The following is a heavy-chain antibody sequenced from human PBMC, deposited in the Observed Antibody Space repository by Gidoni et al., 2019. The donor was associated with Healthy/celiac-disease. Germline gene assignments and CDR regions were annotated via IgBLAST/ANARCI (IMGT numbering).Heavy chain of an antibody. CDR1: GFTFSSYS. V-gene: IGHV3-48*01. Sequence: EVQLVESGGGLVQPGGSLRLSCAASGFTFSSYSMNWVRQAPGKGLEWVSKISSSSRTKYYADSVKGRFTISRDNAKNSLYLQMNSLRAEDTAVYYCARDLSDYYGSGSYRPDYWGQGTLVTVSS. CDR3: ARDLSDYYGSGSYRPDY. D-gene: IGHD3-10*01. J-gene: IGHJ4*02. CDR2: ISSSSRTK.